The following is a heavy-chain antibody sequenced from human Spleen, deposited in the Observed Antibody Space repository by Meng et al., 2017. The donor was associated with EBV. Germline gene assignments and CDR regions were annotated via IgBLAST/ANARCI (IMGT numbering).Heavy chain of an antibody. D-gene: IGHD2-21*01. J-gene: IGHJ4*02. CDR3: ARADSMTQFDY. V-gene: IGHV4-4*02. CDR1: GGSISDSNW. CDR2: TSHSGST. Sequence: QVRLQGPGPGLVKPSGTLSLTCAVAGGSISDSNWWTWVRQPPGKGLEWIGETSHSGSTNYSPSLKSRVTISVDKSKNQFSLKLNSVTAADTAVYYCARADSMTQFDYWGQGTLVTVSS.